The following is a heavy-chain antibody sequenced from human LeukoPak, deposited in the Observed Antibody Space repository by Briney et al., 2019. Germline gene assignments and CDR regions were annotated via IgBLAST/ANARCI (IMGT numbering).Heavy chain of an antibody. CDR2: IYTSGST. Sequence: PSETLSLTCTVSGGSISSGSYCWSWIRQPAGKGLEWIGRIYTSGSTNYNPSLKSRVTISVDTSKNQFSLKLSSVTAADTAVYYCARGSGYSYGYKSAYYMDVWGKGTTVTISS. CDR1: GGSISSGSYC. CDR3: ARGSGYSYGYKSAYYMDV. D-gene: IGHD5-18*01. J-gene: IGHJ6*03. V-gene: IGHV4-61*02.